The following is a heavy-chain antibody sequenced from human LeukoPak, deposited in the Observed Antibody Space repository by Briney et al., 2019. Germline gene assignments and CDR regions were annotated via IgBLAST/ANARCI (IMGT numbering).Heavy chain of an antibody. V-gene: IGHV1-18*01. J-gene: IGHJ6*02. D-gene: IGHD6-6*01. CDR3: ARDPSYSGSLDYYGMDV. CDR2: ISAYNGNT. Sequence: ASVKVSCKASGYTFTSYGISWVRQAPGQGLEWMGWISAYNGNTNYAQKLQGRVTMTTDTSTSTAYMELRSLRSDDTAVYYCARDPSYSGSLDYYGMDVWGQGTTVTVSS. CDR1: GYTFTSYG.